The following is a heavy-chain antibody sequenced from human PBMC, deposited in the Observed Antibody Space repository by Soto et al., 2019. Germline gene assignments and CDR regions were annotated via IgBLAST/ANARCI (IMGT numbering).Heavy chain of an antibody. D-gene: IGHD3-22*01. CDR2: ILYDGST. V-gene: IGHV3-30-3*02. J-gene: IGHJ4*02. Sequence: SGFTFSNFAMYWVRQAPGKGLEWVAVILYDGSTYYADSVKGRFTISRDNSKNTLYLQMNSLRAEDTAVYYCAKDQAPTYYYDSSGYYSPPFDYWGQGTLVTVSS. CDR3: AKDQAPTYYYDSSGYYSPPFDY. CDR1: GFTFSNFA.